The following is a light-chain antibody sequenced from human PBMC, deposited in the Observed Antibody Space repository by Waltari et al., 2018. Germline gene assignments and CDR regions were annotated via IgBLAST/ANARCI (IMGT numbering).Light chain of an antibody. CDR3: QQRRSWPLT. CDR2: DTS. V-gene: IGKV3-11*01. CDR1: HSVDWY. Sequence: EIVLTQSPATLSLSPGERATLSCRASHSVDWYSAWYQQRPGQPPRLLIYDTSNRAPGIPARFSGSGSDTDFTLTISSLEPEDFAVYYCQQRRSWPLTFGGGTKVEIE. J-gene: IGKJ4*01.